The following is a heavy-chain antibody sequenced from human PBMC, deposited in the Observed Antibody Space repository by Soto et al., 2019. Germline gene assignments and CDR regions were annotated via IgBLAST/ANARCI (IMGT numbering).Heavy chain of an antibody. CDR1: GDPVSSGAYY. Sequence: PSETLSLTCSVSGDPVSSGAYYWSWIRQPPGKGLEWIGYVYYSGSTSYNPSLETGVTISVDTSKNQFSLKLTSVTPADTAIYYCARVKRSTSRLDPWGQGTLVTVSS. CDR2: VYYSGST. CDR3: ARVKRSTSRLDP. V-gene: IGHV4-61*08. D-gene: IGHD1-26*01. J-gene: IGHJ5*02.